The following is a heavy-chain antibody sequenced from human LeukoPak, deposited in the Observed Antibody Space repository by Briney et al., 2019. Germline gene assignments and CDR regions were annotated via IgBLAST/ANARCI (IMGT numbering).Heavy chain of an antibody. CDR1: GGSISSARYY. Sequence: SETLSLTCTVSGGSISSARYYWSWIRQPPGKGLEWIGSIYHSGSTYYNPSLKSRVTISVDTSKNQFSLKLSSVTAADTAVYYCARGHRSTILGYFDYWGQGTLVTVSS. CDR2: IYHSGST. J-gene: IGHJ4*02. CDR3: ARGHRSTILGYFDY. V-gene: IGHV4-39*07. D-gene: IGHD3-9*01.